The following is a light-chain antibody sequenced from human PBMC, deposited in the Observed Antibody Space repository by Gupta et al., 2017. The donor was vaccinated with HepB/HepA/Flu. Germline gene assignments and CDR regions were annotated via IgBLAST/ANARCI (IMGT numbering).Light chain of an antibody. CDR1: QSINSW. CDR3: QQYRSYLT. J-gene: IGKJ2*01. V-gene: IGKV1-5*03. Sequence: DIQMTQSPSTLSASVGDTVTITCRASQSINSWLAWYQQKPGKPPNLLIYKASTLEVGVPSRFSGSGSGTEFTLTISSLQPDDFATYYCQQYRSYLTFGQGTKLEI. CDR2: KAS.